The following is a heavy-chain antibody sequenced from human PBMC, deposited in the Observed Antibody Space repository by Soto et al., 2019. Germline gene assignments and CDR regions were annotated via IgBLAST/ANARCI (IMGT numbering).Heavy chain of an antibody. CDR2: IKQDGSET. Sequence: EVQLVESGGDLVQPGGSLRLSCAVSGFTFSSYWMSWVRQAPGKGLEWVANIKQDGSETYYVDSMKGRFTISRDNAKNSLYLQMNSLRVEDTAIYYCARGPGIAAPVGYWGQGTLVTVSS. D-gene: IGHD6-13*01. V-gene: IGHV3-7*01. CDR3: ARGPGIAAPVGY. CDR1: GFTFSSYW. J-gene: IGHJ4*02.